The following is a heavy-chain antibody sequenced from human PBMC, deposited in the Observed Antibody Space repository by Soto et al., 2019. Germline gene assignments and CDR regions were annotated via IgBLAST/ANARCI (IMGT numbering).Heavy chain of an antibody. CDR3: TRYDYDSSGYYQTPYYYYGMDV. CDR1: GFTFSSYV. V-gene: IGHV3-33*01. Sequence: HVQLVEAGGGVVQPGRSLRLSCAASGFTFSSYVMHWVRQATGKGLEWVAVIWYDGSNKYYADSVKGRFTISRDNSKNTLYLQMNSLRAEDTAVYYCTRYDYDSSGYYQTPYYYYGMDVWGQGTTVTVSS. CDR2: IWYDGSNK. J-gene: IGHJ6*02. D-gene: IGHD3-22*01.